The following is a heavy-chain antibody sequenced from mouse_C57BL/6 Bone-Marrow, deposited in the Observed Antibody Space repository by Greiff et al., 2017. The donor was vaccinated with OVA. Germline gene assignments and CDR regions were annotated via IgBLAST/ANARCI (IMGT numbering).Heavy chain of an antibody. CDR2: IDPSDSET. J-gene: IGHJ3*01. V-gene: IGHV1-52*01. D-gene: IGHD1-1*01. CDR3: ATYSGSGPAWCAY. Sequence: QVQLQQPGAELARPGSSVKLSCKASGYTFTSYWMHWVKQRPIQGLEWIGNIDPSDSETHYNQKFKDKATLTVDKSSSTAYMKLSSLTSEDAAVSYCATYSGSGPAWCAYWGQGTLVTVSA. CDR1: GYTFTSYW.